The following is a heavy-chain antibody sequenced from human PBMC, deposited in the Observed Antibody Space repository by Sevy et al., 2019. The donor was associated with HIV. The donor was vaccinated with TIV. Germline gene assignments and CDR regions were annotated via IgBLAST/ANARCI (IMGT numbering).Heavy chain of an antibody. J-gene: IGHJ4*02. V-gene: IGHV3-30*09. CDR3: ARASHMITFGGVIVIDGIDY. Sequence: GGSLRLSCAASGLTFSNYAIHWVRQAPGKGLEWVAVISYDGSNKDYADSVKGRFAISRDNSKNTLYLQMNSLRVEDTAVYYCARASHMITFGGVIVIDGIDYWGQGPLVTVSS. CDR2: ISYDGSNK. D-gene: IGHD3-16*02. CDR1: GLTFSNYA.